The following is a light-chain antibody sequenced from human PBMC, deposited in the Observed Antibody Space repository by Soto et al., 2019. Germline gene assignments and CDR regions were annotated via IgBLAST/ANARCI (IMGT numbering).Light chain of an antibody. CDR2: GAS. CDR3: QQYGSSPSIT. J-gene: IGKJ5*01. V-gene: IGKV3-20*01. Sequence: EILLTQSQGTLSLSPGERATRSCRASQSVSSSYLAWYQQKPGQAPRFLIYGASTRANGIPDRFSGSGSGTDFTLTISRLEPEDFAVYYCQQYGSSPSITFGQGTRLEIK. CDR1: QSVSSSY.